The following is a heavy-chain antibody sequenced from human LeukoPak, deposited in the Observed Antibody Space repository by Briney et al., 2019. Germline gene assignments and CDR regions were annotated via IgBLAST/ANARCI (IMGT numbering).Heavy chain of an antibody. V-gene: IGHV3-48*03. Sequence: GGSLRLSCAASGFTFSSYEMNWVRQAPGKGLERVSYISSSGSTIYYADSVKGRFTISRDNAKNSLYLQMNSLRAEDTAVYYCARVSGYYGTTDWGQGTLVTVSS. J-gene: IGHJ4*02. D-gene: IGHD3-10*01. CDR3: ARVSGYYGTTD. CDR1: GFTFSSYE. CDR2: ISSSGSTI.